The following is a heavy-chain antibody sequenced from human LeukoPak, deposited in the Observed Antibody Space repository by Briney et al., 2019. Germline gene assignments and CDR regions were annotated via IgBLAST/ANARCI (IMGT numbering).Heavy chain of an antibody. CDR1: GYTFTSYD. Sequence: ASVKVSCKASGYTFTSYDINWVRQAPGQGLEWMGWINPNSGGTNYAQKFQGRVTMTRDTSISTAYMELSRLRSDDTAVYYCARRIAAAGNNWFDPWGQGTLVTVSS. V-gene: IGHV1-2*02. CDR3: ARRIAAAGNNWFDP. J-gene: IGHJ5*02. CDR2: INPNSGGT. D-gene: IGHD6-13*01.